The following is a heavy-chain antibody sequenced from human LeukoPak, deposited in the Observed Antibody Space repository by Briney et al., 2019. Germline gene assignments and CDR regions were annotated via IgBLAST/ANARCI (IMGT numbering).Heavy chain of an antibody. Sequence: GGSLRLSCAASGFTFDDYAMHWVRQAPGKGLEWVSGISWNSGSIGYAGSVKGRFTISRENAKNSLHLQMNGLRAGDTAVYYCARALSQTGDPNDAFDLWGQGTLVTVSS. CDR1: GFTFDDYA. J-gene: IGHJ3*01. CDR2: ISWNSGSI. D-gene: IGHD7-27*01. V-gene: IGHV3-9*01. CDR3: ARALSQTGDPNDAFDL.